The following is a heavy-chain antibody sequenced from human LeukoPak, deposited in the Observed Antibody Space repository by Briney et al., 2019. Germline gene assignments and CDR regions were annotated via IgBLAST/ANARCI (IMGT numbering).Heavy chain of an antibody. Sequence: PGGSLRLSCAASGFTFSSYAMSWVRQAPGKGLEWVSAISGSGGSTYYADSVKGRFTISRDNSKNTLYLQMNSLRAEDTAVYYCAKRLIAHTVRPPTGRYGMDVWGQGTTVTVSS. CDR1: GFTFSSYA. CDR3: AKRLIAHTVRPPTGRYGMDV. CDR2: ISGSGGST. D-gene: IGHD4-17*01. J-gene: IGHJ6*02. V-gene: IGHV3-23*01.